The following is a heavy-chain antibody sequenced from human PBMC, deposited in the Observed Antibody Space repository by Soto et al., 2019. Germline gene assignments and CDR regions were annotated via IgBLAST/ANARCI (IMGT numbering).Heavy chain of an antibody. V-gene: IGHV3-23*01. CDR3: AKGRRWLQFTPGMDV. CDR2: VSNAGGNT. J-gene: IGHJ6*02. Sequence: GGSLRLSCAASGFTFNSNAMSWVRQAPGKGLEWVSTVSNAGGNTDYADSVKGRFTISRDNSKNTLYLQMNSLRAEDTAVYYCAKGRRWLQFTPGMDVWGQGTTVTVSS. CDR1: GFTFNSNA. D-gene: IGHD5-12*01.